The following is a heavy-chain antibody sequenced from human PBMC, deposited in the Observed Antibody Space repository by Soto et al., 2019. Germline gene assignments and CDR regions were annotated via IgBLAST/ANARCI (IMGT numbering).Heavy chain of an antibody. J-gene: IGHJ6*02. Sequence: GGSLRLSCAASGFTFSNSAMSWVRQAPGKGLEWVSKISGSGAYTYYEESVQGRFTISRDNSKNTLFLQINTLRAEDTAVYYCAKDYVAVAVAYGMDVWGQGTTVTVSS. D-gene: IGHD2-15*01. CDR1: GFTFSNSA. CDR3: AKDYVAVAVAYGMDV. CDR2: ISGSGAYT. V-gene: IGHV3-23*01.